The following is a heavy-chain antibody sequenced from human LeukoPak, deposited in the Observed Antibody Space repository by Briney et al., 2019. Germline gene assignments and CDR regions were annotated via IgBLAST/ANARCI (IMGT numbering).Heavy chain of an antibody. Sequence: GGSLRLSCAASGFTFSSYAMSWVRQAPGKGLEWVSAISGSGGSTYYADSVKGRFTISRDNSKNTLYLQMNSLRAEDTAVYYCANVGYSSGCSRIYYYYYGMDVWGQGTTVTVSS. CDR2: ISGSGGST. CDR3: ANVGYSSGCSRIYYYYYGMDV. J-gene: IGHJ6*02. D-gene: IGHD6-19*01. V-gene: IGHV3-23*01. CDR1: GFTFSSYA.